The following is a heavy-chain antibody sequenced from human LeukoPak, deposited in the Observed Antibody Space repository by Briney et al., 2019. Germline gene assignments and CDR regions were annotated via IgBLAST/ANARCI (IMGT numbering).Heavy chain of an antibody. D-gene: IGHD3-3*01. CDR3: ASKKIGVVRVFDY. J-gene: IGHJ4*02. V-gene: IGHV4-30-4*08. CDR2: IYYSGST. CDR1: GGSISSGDNY. Sequence: SQTLSLTCTVSGGSISSGDNYWSWIRQPPGRGLEWIGDIYYSGSTYYSPSLKSRATISVDTSKNQFSLKLSSVTAAGTAVYYCASKKIGVVRVFDYWGQGTPVTVSS.